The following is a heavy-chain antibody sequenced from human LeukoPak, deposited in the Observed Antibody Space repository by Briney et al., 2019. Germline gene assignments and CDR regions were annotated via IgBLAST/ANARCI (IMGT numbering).Heavy chain of an antibody. J-gene: IGHJ4*02. V-gene: IGHV1-46*01. CDR2: INPSGGST. CDR3: ARDWRITVEHLNNGVCHPFRY. Sequence: ASVKVSCKASGYTFTSYYMHWVRQAPGQGLEWMGIINPSGGSTSYAQKFQGRVTMTRDTSTSTVYMELSSLRSEDTAVYYCARDWRITVEHLNNGVCHPFRYWGQGTLVTVSS. D-gene: IGHD2-8*01. CDR1: GYTFTSYY.